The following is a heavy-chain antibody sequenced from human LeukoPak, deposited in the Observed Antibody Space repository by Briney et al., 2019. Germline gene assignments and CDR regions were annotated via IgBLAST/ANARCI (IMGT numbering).Heavy chain of an antibody. J-gene: IGHJ4*02. CDR1: GFTFSSYA. CDR2: ISYDGSNE. D-gene: IGHD6-19*01. Sequence: AGGSLRLSCAASGFTFSSYAMHWVRQAPGKGLEWVAVISYDGSNEYYADSVKGRFTISRDNSKNTLYLQMNSLRAEDTAVYYCARDPTIFIAVAGTNYFDYWGQGTLVTVSS. CDR3: ARDPTIFIAVAGTNYFDY. V-gene: IGHV3-30*04.